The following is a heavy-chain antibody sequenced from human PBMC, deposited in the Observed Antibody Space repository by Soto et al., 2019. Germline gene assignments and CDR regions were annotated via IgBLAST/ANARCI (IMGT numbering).Heavy chain of an antibody. CDR2: IGTSSSYI. D-gene: IGHD4-17*01. V-gene: IGHV3-21*01. J-gene: IGHJ6*02. Sequence: LRLSCAASGFTFSSYTMNWVRQAPGRGLEWVSSIGTSSSYIYYADSVKGRFTISRDNAKNSLFLQMNSLRADDTAVYYCARDSVRDYLYYYYGMDVWGQGTTVTVSS. CDR3: ARDSVRDYLYYYYGMDV. CDR1: GFTFSSYT.